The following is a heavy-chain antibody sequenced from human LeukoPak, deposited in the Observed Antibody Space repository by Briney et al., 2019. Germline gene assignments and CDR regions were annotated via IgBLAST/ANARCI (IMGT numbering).Heavy chain of an antibody. D-gene: IGHD2-2*03. CDR3: AKGADPPTVTAWINAFDI. J-gene: IGHJ3*02. CDR2: ISYDGSNK. CDR1: GFTFSSYG. V-gene: IGHV3-30*18. Sequence: GGSLRLSCAASGFTFSSYGMHWVRQAPGKGLEWVAVISYDGSNKYYADSVKGRFTISRDNSKNTLYLQMNSLRAEDTAVYYCAKGADPPTVTAWINAFDIWGQGTMVTVSS.